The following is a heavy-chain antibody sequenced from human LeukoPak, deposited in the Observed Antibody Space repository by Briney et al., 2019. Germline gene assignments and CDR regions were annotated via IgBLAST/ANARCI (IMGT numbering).Heavy chain of an antibody. CDR3: AKVLRGYRSDYF. CDR2: ISFSGSTI. Sequence: GGSLRLSCAASGFTFSDYYMSWIRQAPGKGLEWVSYISFSGSTISYADSVKGRFTISRDNTKNSLFLQMNSLRVEDTAVYYCAKVLRGYRSDYFWGQGTLVTVSS. V-gene: IGHV3-11*04. J-gene: IGHJ4*02. D-gene: IGHD5-18*01. CDR1: GFTFSDYY.